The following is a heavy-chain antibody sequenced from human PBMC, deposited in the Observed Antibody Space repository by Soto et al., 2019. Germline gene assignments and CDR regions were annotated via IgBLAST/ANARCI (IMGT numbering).Heavy chain of an antibody. V-gene: IGHV3-30*18. CDR3: AKDPNYYDSSGYYAFCDY. J-gene: IGHJ4*02. D-gene: IGHD3-22*01. CDR2: ISYDGSNK. Sequence: QVQLVESGGGVVQPGRSLRLSCAASGFTFSSYGMHWVRQAPGKGLEWVAVISYDGSNKYYADSVKGRFTISRDNSKNTLYLQMNSRRAEDTAVYYCAKDPNYYDSSGYYAFCDYWGQGTLVTVSS. CDR1: GFTFSSYG.